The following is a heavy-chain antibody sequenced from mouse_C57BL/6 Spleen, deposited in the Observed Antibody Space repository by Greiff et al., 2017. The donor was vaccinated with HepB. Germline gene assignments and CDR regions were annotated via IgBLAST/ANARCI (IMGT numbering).Heavy chain of an antibody. CDR3: ARREYYRYFDV. D-gene: IGHD2-12*01. CDR1: GFTFSDYG. CDR2: ISSGSSTI. Sequence: EVKLMESGGGLVKPGGSLKLSCAASGFTFSDYGMHWVRQAPEKGLEWVAYISSGSSTIYYADTVKGRFTISRDNAKNTLFLQMTSLRSEDTAMYYCARREYYRYFDVWGTGTTVTVSS. J-gene: IGHJ1*03. V-gene: IGHV5-17*01.